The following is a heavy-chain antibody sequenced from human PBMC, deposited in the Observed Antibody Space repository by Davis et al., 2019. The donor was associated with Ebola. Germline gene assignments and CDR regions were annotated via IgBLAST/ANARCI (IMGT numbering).Heavy chain of an antibody. V-gene: IGHV1-2*02. CDR1: GYTFTDYY. Sequence: ASVKVSCKASGYTFTDYYIHWVRQAPGQGLECMGSINPNSGATGYTQKFQDRVTLTRDTSIRTTYMELRRLTSDDTALYFCTRERGDEDRAGSDNYFDPWGQGTLVTVSS. D-gene: IGHD6-13*01. CDR3: TRERGDEDRAGSDNYFDP. CDR2: INPNSGAT. J-gene: IGHJ5*02.